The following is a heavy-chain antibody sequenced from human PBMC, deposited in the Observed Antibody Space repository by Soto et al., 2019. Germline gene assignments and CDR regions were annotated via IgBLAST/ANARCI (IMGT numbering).Heavy chain of an antibody. D-gene: IGHD2-2*01. CDR3: ARGYPDCSSTSCENWFDP. CDR1: GYTFTSYD. J-gene: IGHJ5*02. CDR2: MNPNSGNT. Sequence: ASVKVSCKASGYTFTSYDINWVRQATGQGLEWMGWMNPNSGNTGYAQKFQGRVTMTRNTSISTAYMELSSLRSEDTAVYYCARGYPDCSSTSCENWFDPWGQGTLVTVSS. V-gene: IGHV1-8*01.